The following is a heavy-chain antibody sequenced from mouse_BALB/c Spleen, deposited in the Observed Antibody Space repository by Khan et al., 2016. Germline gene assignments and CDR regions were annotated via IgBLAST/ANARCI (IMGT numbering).Heavy chain of an antibody. Sequence: QVQLQQSGAELVKPGASVKLFCKASGYTFTSYYMYWVKQRPGQGLEWIGEINPSNCDTNFNERFKSKATLTVDKSSSTTYMQFSSLTSEDSAVYYCTKAGYDYPFAYWGQGTLVTVSA. CDR3: TKAGYDYPFAY. J-gene: IGHJ3*01. CDR1: GYTFTSYY. D-gene: IGHD2-4*01. V-gene: IGHV1S81*02. CDR2: INPSNCDT.